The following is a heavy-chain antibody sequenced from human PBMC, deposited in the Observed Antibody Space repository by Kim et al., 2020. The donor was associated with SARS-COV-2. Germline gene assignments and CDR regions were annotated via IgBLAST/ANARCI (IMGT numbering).Heavy chain of an antibody. J-gene: IGHJ6*03. CDR3: ARDSYYDFWSGPGHYMDV. V-gene: IGHV3-33*01. Sequence: GGSLRLSCAASGFTFSSYGMHWVRQAPGKGLEWVAVIWYDGSNKYYADSVKGRFTISRDNSKNTLYLQMNSLRAEDTAVYYCARDSYYDFWSGPGHYMDVWGQGTTVTVSS. CDR1: GFTFSSYG. D-gene: IGHD3-3*01. CDR2: IWYDGSNK.